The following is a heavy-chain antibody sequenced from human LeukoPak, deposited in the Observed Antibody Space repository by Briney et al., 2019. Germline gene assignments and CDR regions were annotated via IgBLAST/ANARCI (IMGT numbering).Heavy chain of an antibody. CDR2: ISWNSGSI. J-gene: IGHJ6*02. CDR1: GFTFDDYA. V-gene: IGHV3-9*01. D-gene: IGHD3-22*01. Sequence: PGRSLRLSCAASGFTFDDYAMHWVRQAPGKGLEWVSGISWNSGSIGYADSVKGRFTISRDNAKNSLYLQMNSLRAEDTALYYCAKDIDSSDGMDVWGQGTTVTVSS. CDR3: AKDIDSSDGMDV.